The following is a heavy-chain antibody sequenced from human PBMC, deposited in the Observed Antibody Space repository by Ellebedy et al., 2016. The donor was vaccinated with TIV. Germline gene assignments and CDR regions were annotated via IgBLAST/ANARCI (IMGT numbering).Heavy chain of an antibody. V-gene: IGHV4-4*02. J-gene: IGHJ4*02. D-gene: IGHD3-9*01. CDR1: GGSISSTNW. CDR3: ARDSTAYYYFDD. Sequence: MPGGSLRLSCAVSGGSISSTNWWSWVRQTPGKGLEWIGQVLHTGRTNYNPTLKSRVTISLDKSKNQSSLELSSVTAADTAMYYCARDSTAYYYFDDWGQGTLVTVSS. CDR2: VLHTGRT.